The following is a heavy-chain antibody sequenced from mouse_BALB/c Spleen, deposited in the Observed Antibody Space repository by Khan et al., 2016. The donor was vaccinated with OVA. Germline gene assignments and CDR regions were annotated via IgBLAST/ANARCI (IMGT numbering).Heavy chain of an antibody. CDR2: IYPGSNNT. CDR3: AREWGAWFTY. CDR1: GYTFTDYN. V-gene: IGHV1-77*01. J-gene: IGHJ3*01. Sequence: QVQLQQSGAELARPGASVKLSCKASGYTFTDYNINWVKQRTGQGLEWIGEIYPGSNNTYYNEKFKGKATLTADTSSSTAYMQLSCLTSEDSAVFLCAREWGAWFTYWGQGTLVTVAA.